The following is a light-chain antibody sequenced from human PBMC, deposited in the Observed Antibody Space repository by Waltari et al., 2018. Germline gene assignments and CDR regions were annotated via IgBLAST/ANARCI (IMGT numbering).Light chain of an antibody. J-gene: IGLJ2*01. CDR2: AVS. CDR1: SSDVGNYKR. V-gene: IGLV2-23*02. Sequence: QSALTHPAPVSGSPGQSNPISGTGTSSDVGNYKRVSWYQQHPGKAPKLMIYAVSKRPSGVSDRFSGSKSGDMASLTISGLQPEDEAEYFCSSYAGSSKGVFGGGTKVTVL. CDR3: SSYAGSSKGV.